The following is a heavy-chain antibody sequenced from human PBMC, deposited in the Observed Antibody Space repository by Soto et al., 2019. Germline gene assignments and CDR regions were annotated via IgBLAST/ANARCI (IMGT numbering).Heavy chain of an antibody. CDR3: TRDASGDSRAPGWFDP. Sequence: GGSLRLSCAASGFTFRSFTINWVRHAPWKGLEWVSTISSNSAYIYYTDALRGRFTISRDNANNSLHLQMNSLTAEDTSSYYCTRDASGDSRAPGWFDPWGPGTLVTVSS. D-gene: IGHD5-18*01. J-gene: IGHJ5*02. V-gene: IGHV3-21*01. CDR2: ISSNSAYI. CDR1: GFTFRSFT.